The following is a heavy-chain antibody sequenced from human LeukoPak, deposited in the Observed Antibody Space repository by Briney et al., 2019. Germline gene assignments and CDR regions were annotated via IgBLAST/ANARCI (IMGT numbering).Heavy chain of an antibody. J-gene: IGHJ5*02. CDR1: GYSFSSFH. CDR2: VSPKTGDR. D-gene: IGHD2-21*02. V-gene: IGHV1-8*01. CDR3: ARTPPKGDIDT. Sequence: ASVKISCKASGYSFSSFHINWVRQARGQGLEWIGWVSPKTGDRGYALKFQGRVTMTSDSSEATVYMEVRSLTSEDTAVYYCARTPPKGDIDTWGQGTMDTVSS.